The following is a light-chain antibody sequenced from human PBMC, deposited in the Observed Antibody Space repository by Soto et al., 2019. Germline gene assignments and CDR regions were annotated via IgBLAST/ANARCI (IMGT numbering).Light chain of an antibody. CDR3: QQYGSSPLT. Sequence: EIVLTQSPGTLSLSPGERATLSCRASQSVSSDYLAWYQQKPGQAPRLLIYGASRRATVIPDRFSGSGSGTDFTLTISRLEPEDFAVYYCQQYGSSPLTFGGGTKVEIK. CDR1: QSVSSDY. V-gene: IGKV3-20*01. J-gene: IGKJ4*01. CDR2: GAS.